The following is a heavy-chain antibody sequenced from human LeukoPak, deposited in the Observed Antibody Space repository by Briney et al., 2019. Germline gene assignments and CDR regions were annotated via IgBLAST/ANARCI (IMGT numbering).Heavy chain of an antibody. Sequence: GGSLSLSCAASGFTFSSYWMSWVRQAPGKGLEWVANIKQDGSEKYYVDSVKGRFTISRDNAKNSLYLQMNSLRAEDTAVYYCARALSGADGLQTTVTTAYYYMDVWGKGTTVTISS. J-gene: IGHJ6*03. V-gene: IGHV3-7*01. CDR3: ARALSGADGLQTTVTTAYYYMDV. CDR1: GFTFSSYW. D-gene: IGHD4-17*01. CDR2: IKQDGSEK.